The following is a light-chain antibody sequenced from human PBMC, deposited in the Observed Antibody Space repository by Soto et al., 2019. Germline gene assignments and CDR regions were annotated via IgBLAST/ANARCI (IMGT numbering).Light chain of an antibody. Sequence: DIQMTQSPSTLSASVGDRVTITCRASQSINNWLAWYQQKPGKAPKVLIYKASSLESGVPSRFSGSGSGTEFTLTISSLQPDDFATYYCQPYNGYSQTFGQGTKVEIK. V-gene: IGKV1-5*03. CDR2: KAS. CDR3: QPYNGYSQT. J-gene: IGKJ1*01. CDR1: QSINNW.